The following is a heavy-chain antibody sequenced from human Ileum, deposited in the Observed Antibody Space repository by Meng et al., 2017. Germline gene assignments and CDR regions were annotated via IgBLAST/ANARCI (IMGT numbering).Heavy chain of an antibody. J-gene: IGHJ4*02. CDR2: ISTSGSNT. Sequence: VALVQSGGGLVQSGGCLILSCAASVFTFSSYAMSWVRKVPGKGLEWVSAISTSGSNTYYADSFRGRFTISRDNSKNTLFLQMNSLRVDDTAVYYCANFDWNDGKTCDWGQGTLVTVSS. V-gene: IGHV3-23*05. CDR3: ANFDWNDGKTCD. CDR1: VFTFSSYA. D-gene: IGHD1-1*01.